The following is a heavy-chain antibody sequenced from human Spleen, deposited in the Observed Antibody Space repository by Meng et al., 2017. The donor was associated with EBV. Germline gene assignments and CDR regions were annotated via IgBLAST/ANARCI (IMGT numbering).Heavy chain of an antibody. Sequence: SGAEVEKAWDSVKVSCKASGYTFSDYDFTWVRQASGKGLEWMGWMNPNSGNTGFARKFRGRVTVTKDSSISTAYMELSSLTSDDTAVYFCGRGIRNQLFSDYWGQGTLVTVSS. CDR2: MNPNSGNT. CDR3: GRGIRNQLFSDY. CDR1: GYTFSDYD. D-gene: IGHD2-15*01. V-gene: IGHV1-8*01. J-gene: IGHJ4*02.